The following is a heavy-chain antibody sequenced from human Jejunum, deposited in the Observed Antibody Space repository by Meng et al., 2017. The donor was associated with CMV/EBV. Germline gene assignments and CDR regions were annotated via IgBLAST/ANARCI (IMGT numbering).Heavy chain of an antibody. J-gene: IGHJ4*02. Sequence: SCTTSGFDNNSYLTWVRQAPGKGLEWVANIKEDGSEMYYVDSVKGRFTISRDNTKNSLYLQMISPRAEDTAVYYCARDGGRKEDYWGQGTLVTVSS. D-gene: IGHD3-16*01. CDR3: ARDGGRKEDY. CDR1: GFDNNSY. V-gene: IGHV3-7*01. CDR2: IKEDGSEM.